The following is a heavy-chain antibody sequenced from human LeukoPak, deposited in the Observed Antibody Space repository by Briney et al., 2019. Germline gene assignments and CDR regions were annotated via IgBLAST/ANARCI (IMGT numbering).Heavy chain of an antibody. Sequence: PSETLSLTCAVYGGSFSGYYWSWIRQPPGKGLEWIGEINHSGSTNYNPSLKSRVTISVDTSKNQFSLKLSSVTAADTAVYYCARVGLAGYDYWGQGTLVTVSS. J-gene: IGHJ4*02. V-gene: IGHV4-34*01. CDR3: ARVGLAGYDY. D-gene: IGHD6-19*01. CDR1: GGSFSGYY. CDR2: INHSGST.